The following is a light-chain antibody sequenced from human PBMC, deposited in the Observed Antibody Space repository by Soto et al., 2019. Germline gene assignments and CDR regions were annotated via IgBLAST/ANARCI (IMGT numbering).Light chain of an antibody. V-gene: IGLV2-8*01. CDR2: EVS. J-gene: IGLJ1*01. CDR3: SSYVGTNSYV. Sequence: QSLLSQPPSPSGSPGQSVTISCTGTSSVVGGYDYVSWYKQHPGKAPKLMIYEVSKRPSGVPDRFSGSKSGNTAALTVSGLQAEDEAEYYCSSYVGTNSYVFGTGTKVTVL. CDR1: SSVVGGYDY.